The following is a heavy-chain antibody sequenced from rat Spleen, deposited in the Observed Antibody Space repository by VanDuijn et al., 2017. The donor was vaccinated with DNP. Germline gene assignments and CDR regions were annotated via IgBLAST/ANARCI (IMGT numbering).Heavy chain of an antibody. J-gene: IGHJ4*01. CDR1: GFTFSDYS. CDR3: TTHGSIASVSTGAMNV. V-gene: IGHV5S10*01. Sequence: EEQLVESGGGLVQPGRSLKLSCEASGFTFSDYSMAWVRQAPQKGLEWVATIVYDGSGSFYGDSVMGRFIISRDNAKNILYLQMDSLRSEDTATYFCTTHGSIASVSTGAMNVWGQGTSVTVSS. CDR2: IVYDGSGS. D-gene: IGHD1-2*01.